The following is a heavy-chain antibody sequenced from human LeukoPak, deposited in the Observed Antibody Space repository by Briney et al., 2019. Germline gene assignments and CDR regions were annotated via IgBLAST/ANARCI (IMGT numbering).Heavy chain of an antibody. D-gene: IGHD3-16*02. CDR2: INHSGST. CDR3: ARGGTDYVWGSYRYPYYFDY. Sequence: SETLSLTCAVYGGSFSGYYWSWIRQPSGKGLEWIGEINHSGSTNYNPSLKSRVTISVDTSKNQFSLKLSSVTAADTAVYYCARGGTDYVWGSYRYPYYFDYWGQGTLVTVSS. CDR1: GGSFSGYY. J-gene: IGHJ4*02. V-gene: IGHV4-34*01.